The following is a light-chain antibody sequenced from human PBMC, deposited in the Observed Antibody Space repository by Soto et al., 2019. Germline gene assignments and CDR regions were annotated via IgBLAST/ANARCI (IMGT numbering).Light chain of an antibody. Sequence: QPVLTQSPSASASLGASVKLTCTLSSGHSSYAIAWHQQQPEKGPRHLMKLNSDGSHSKGDGIPDRFSGSSSGAERYLTISSLQSEDEADYYCQTWGTGIHVFGGGTKLTVL. V-gene: IGLV4-69*01. J-gene: IGLJ3*02. CDR1: SGHSSYA. CDR2: LNSDGSH. CDR3: QTWGTGIHV.